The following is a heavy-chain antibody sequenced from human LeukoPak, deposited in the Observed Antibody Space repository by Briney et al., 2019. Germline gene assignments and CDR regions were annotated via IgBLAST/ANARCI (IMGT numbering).Heavy chain of an antibody. Sequence: PGGSLRLSCAASGFTFDDYGMSWVRQAPGKGLEWGSGINWNGGSTGYADSVKGRFTISRDNAKNSLYLQMNSLRAGDTAFYYCARGQRFGEVRAIYYYMDVWGKGTTVTVSS. CDR2: INWNGGST. CDR1: GFTFDDYG. D-gene: IGHD3-10*01. V-gene: IGHV3-20*04. CDR3: ARGQRFGEVRAIYYYMDV. J-gene: IGHJ6*03.